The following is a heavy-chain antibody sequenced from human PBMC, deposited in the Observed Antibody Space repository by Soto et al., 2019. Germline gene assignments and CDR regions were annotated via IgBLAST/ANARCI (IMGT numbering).Heavy chain of an antibody. D-gene: IGHD3-10*01. J-gene: IGHJ6*02. V-gene: IGHV3-23*01. Sequence: PGGSLRLSCAASGFTFSSYAMSWVRQAPGKGLEWVSAISGSGGSTYYADSVKGRFTISRDNSKNTLYLQMNSLRAEDTAVYYCAKKEVWFGELSPMEYYYGMDVWGQGTTVTVSS. CDR3: AKKEVWFGELSPMEYYYGMDV. CDR2: ISGSGGST. CDR1: GFTFSSYA.